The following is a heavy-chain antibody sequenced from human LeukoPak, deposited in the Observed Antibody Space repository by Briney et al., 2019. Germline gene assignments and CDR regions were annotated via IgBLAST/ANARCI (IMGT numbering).Heavy chain of an antibody. J-gene: IGHJ6*02. CDR3: ARGHYGMDV. Sequence: GGSLRLSCAVSGFKFKSYWMSWVRQAPGRGLEWVATIKQDGSDRYYVDSVKGRFTISRDNTKNSMDLQMNSLRAEDTAVYYCARGHYGMDVWGQGTPVTVSS. CDR2: IKQDGSDR. CDR1: GFKFKSYW. V-gene: IGHV3-7*05.